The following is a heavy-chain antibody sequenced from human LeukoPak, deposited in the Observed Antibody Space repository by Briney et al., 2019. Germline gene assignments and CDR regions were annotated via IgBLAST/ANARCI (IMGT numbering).Heavy chain of an antibody. J-gene: IGHJ3*02. CDR2: INPNSGGT. Sequence: GASVKVSCKASGYSFTGYYMHWVRQAPGQGLEWMGWINPNSGGTKYAQKFQGRVTMTRDTSISTAYMELSRLRSEDTAVYYCARGRQYYYDSSDYYYEGDAFDIWGQGTMVTVFS. D-gene: IGHD3-22*01. CDR3: ARGRQYYYDSSDYYYEGDAFDI. V-gene: IGHV1-2*02. CDR1: GYSFTGYY.